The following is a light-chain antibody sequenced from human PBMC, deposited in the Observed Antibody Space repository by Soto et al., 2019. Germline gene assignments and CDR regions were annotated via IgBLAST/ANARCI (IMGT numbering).Light chain of an antibody. V-gene: IGKV1-27*01. Sequence: DIQMTQSPSSLSASVGDRVTITCRASQGISNYLAWYQQKPGKVPTLLIYAASILHSGVPSRFSGSGSGTDFSLTISSLQPEDVATYYCQNYRSDPPAAFGHGTNVDIK. J-gene: IGKJ3*01. CDR1: QGISNY. CDR2: AAS. CDR3: QNYRSDPPAA.